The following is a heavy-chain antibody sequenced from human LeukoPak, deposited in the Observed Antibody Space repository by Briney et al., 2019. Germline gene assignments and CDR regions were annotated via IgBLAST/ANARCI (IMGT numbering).Heavy chain of an antibody. CDR3: AGNSCCSSTDCYRPFDY. CDR1: GFTFSSYA. Sequence: GGSLRLSCAASGFTFSSYAMHWVRQAPGKGLEWVAIISSDGNNKDYADSVKGRFTISRDNSKNTLYLQMNSLRAEDTAIYFCAGNSCCSSTDCYRPFDYWGQGTLVTVSS. D-gene: IGHD2-2*01. CDR2: ISSDGNNK. V-gene: IGHV3-30-3*01. J-gene: IGHJ4*02.